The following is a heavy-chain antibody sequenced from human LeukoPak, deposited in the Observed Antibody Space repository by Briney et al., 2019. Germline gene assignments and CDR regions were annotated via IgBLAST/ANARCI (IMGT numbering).Heavy chain of an antibody. Sequence: SCKASGYTFTSYAMHWVRQAPGKGLEWVAVISYDGSNKYYADSVKGRFTISRDNSKNTLYLQMNSLRAEDTAVYYCARERLGELPHHKYTDAFDIWGQGTMVTVSS. J-gene: IGHJ3*02. CDR3: ARERLGELPHHKYTDAFDI. CDR1: GYTFTSYA. CDR2: ISYDGSNK. D-gene: IGHD3-16*01. V-gene: IGHV3-30-3*01.